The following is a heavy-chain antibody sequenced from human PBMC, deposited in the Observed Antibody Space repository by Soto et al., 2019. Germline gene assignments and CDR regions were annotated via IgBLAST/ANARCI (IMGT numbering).Heavy chain of an antibody. V-gene: IGHV1-69*13. CDR3: ARNLCGGDCFTHDYCYYGMDV. CDR2: INPIFGTA. CDR1: GGTFSSYA. D-gene: IGHD2-21*02. Sequence: ASVKVSCKASGGTFSSYAISWVRQAPGQGLEWMGGINPIFGTANYAQKFQGRVTITADESTSTAYVELSSLRSEDTAVYYCARNLCGGDCFTHDYCYYGMDVWGQGTTVTVSS. J-gene: IGHJ6*02.